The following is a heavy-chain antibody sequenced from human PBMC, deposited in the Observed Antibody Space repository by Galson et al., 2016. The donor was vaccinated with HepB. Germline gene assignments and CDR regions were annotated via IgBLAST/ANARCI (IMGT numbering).Heavy chain of an antibody. CDR2: LSANSGAA. CDR3: ATSTGYRSGWGAFDI. CDR1: GDTFTGYY. V-gene: IGHV1-2*04. J-gene: IGHJ3*02. Sequence: SVKVSCKASGDTFTGYYIHWVRQAPGQGLEWMARLSANSGAANYAQKFQGWVTMTRDTSISTAYMELTSLAADATAIYYGATSTGYRSGWGAFDIWGHGTMVTVAS. D-gene: IGHD6-25*01.